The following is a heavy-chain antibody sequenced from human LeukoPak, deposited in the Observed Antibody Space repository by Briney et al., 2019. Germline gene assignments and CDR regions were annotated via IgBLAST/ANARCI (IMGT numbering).Heavy chain of an antibody. D-gene: IGHD4-11*01. Sequence: LGTSLRLSCAASGFTFNNYGMQWARQAPGKELAGVAVIWYAGSNKYCADSVKVRFTISKDNSKTTLYLQMNSLRTEDTAVYYCTRGVMTIDYWGQGTLVTVSS. CDR1: GFTFNNYG. V-gene: IGHV3-33*01. CDR3: TRGVMTIDY. CDR2: IWYAGSNK. J-gene: IGHJ4*02.